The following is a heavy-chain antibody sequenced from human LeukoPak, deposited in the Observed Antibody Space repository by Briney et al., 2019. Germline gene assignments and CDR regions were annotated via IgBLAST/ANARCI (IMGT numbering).Heavy chain of an antibody. D-gene: IGHD3-22*01. CDR1: GGSISSGDYY. V-gene: IGHV4-30-4*01. Sequence: PSETLSLTCTVSGGSISSGDYYWSWIRQPPGKGLEWIGYIYYSGSTYYNPSLKSRVTISVDTSKNQFSPNLSSVTAADTAVYYCARAFDDSSGYPQDIWGQGTMVTVSS. CDR2: IYYSGST. J-gene: IGHJ3*02. CDR3: ARAFDDSSGYPQDI.